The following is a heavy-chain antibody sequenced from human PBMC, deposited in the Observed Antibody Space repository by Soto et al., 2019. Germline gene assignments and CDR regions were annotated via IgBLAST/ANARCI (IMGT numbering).Heavy chain of an antibody. CDR3: ARESEDLTSNFDY. J-gene: IGHJ4*02. Sequence: GGSLRLSCAASGFTFGDYYMSWIRQAPGKGLEWLSYISYSGATINYGDSMKGRFTISRDNAKNSLYLEMNSLRAEDTAVYYCARESEDLTSNFDYWGQGTLVTVSS. CDR2: ISYSGATI. V-gene: IGHV3-11*04. CDR1: GFTFGDYY.